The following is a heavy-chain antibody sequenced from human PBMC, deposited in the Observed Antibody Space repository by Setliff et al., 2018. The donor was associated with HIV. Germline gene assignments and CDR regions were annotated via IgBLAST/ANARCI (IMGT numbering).Heavy chain of an antibody. CDR3: ARAPFYYGSGSYQTFDY. Sequence: PSETLSLTCTVSGGSISSGDYYWSWIRQHPRKGLEWIGYIYYTGSTYYNPSLKSRVTISVDTSKNQFSLKLSSVTAADTAVYYCARAPFYYGSGSYQTFDYWGQGTLVNV. D-gene: IGHD3-10*01. CDR1: GGSISSGDYY. CDR2: IYYTGST. V-gene: IGHV4-31*03. J-gene: IGHJ4*02.